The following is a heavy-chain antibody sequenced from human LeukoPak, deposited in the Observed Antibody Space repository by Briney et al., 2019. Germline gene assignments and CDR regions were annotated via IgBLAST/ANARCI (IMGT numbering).Heavy chain of an antibody. CDR1: GITLSNYG. Sequence: QPGGSLRLSCAVSGITLSNYGMSWVRQAPGKGLVWVARISDSGCSTNYADSVKGRFTISRDNPKNTLYLQMNSLRAEDTAVYFCAKRGIVIRAVIIVGFHKEAYYFDYWGQGALVTVSS. CDR2: ISDSGCST. V-gene: IGHV3-23*01. J-gene: IGHJ4*02. D-gene: IGHD3-10*01. CDR3: AKRGIVIRAVIIVGFHKEAYYFDY.